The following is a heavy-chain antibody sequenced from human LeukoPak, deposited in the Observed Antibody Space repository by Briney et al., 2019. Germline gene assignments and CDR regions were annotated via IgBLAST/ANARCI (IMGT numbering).Heavy chain of an antibody. CDR3: TRLRYSDY. D-gene: IGHD3-9*01. J-gene: IGHJ4*02. Sequence: PGGSLRLSCAASGFTFSDYWMTWVRQAPGKGLEWVANIKQDGSEKHYVDSVKGRFTISRDNAHNSLSLQMNSLRAEDTAVYYCTRLRYSDYWGQGTLVTVSS. CDR1: GFTFSDYW. V-gene: IGHV3-7*01. CDR2: IKQDGSEK.